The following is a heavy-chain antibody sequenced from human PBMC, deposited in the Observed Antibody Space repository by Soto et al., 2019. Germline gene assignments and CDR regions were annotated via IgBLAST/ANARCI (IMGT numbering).Heavy chain of an antibody. Sequence: EVQLMESGGGLVQPGGSLRLSCAASGFTFSNYYMHWVRQIPGKGRVWVSRISGDQSSTSYADSVKGRFTISRDNAKNTLYLQMNSLRAEDTAVYFCARVGYCTSTSCFSYFDLWGRGTLVIVSS. V-gene: IGHV3-74*01. J-gene: IGHJ2*01. CDR3: ARVGYCTSTSCFSYFDL. CDR1: GFTFSNYY. CDR2: ISGDQSST. D-gene: IGHD2-2*03.